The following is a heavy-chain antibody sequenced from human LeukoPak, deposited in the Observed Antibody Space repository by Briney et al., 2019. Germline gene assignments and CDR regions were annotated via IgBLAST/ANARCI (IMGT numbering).Heavy chain of an antibody. V-gene: IGHV4-61*02. J-gene: IGHJ5*02. CDR3: AGTTVTTLSTWLDP. Sequence: SQTLSLTCTVSGDSISSGDYWSWIRQPAGKGLQWIGRMYTSGSTNYNPSLKSRVNMSVDTSKNQLSLQLRSVTAADTAIYYCAGTTVTTLSTWLDPWGQGTLVTVSS. CDR1: GDSISSGDY. D-gene: IGHD4-17*01. CDR2: MYTSGST.